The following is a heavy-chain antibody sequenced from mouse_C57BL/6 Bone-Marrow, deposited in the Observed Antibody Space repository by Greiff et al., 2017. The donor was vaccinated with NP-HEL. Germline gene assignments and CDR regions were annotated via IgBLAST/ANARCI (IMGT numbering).Heavy chain of an antibody. D-gene: IGHD1-1*01. V-gene: IGHV6-3*01. CDR2: IRLKSDNYAT. CDR3: TGIYYYGSSYGGAMDY. CDR1: GFTFSNYW. J-gene: IGHJ4*01. Sequence: EVKLMESGGGLVQPGGSMKLSCVASGFTFSNYWMNWVRQSPEKGLEWVAQIRLKSDNYATHYAESVKGRFTISRDDSKSSVYLQMNNLRAEDTGIYYCTGIYYYGSSYGGAMDYWGQGTSVTVSS.